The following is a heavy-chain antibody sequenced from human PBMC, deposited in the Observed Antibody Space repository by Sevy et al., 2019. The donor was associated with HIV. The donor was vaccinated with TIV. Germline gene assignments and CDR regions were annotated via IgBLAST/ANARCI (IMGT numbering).Heavy chain of an antibody. Sequence: GGSLRLSCAASGFTFSSYGMHWVRQAPGKGLEWVAVIWYDGSNKYYADSVKGRFTISRDNSKNTLYLQMNSLRAEDTAVYYCASDIVPAAPSPAGYMDVWGKGTTVTVS. D-gene: IGHD2-2*01. CDR3: ASDIVPAAPSPAGYMDV. V-gene: IGHV3-33*08. J-gene: IGHJ6*03. CDR1: GFTFSSYG. CDR2: IWYDGSNK.